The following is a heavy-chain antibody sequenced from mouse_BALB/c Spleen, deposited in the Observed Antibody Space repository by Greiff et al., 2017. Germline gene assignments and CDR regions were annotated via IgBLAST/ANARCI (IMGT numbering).Heavy chain of an antibody. CDR2: ISSGGSYT. CDR3: AREDSYYYGSSSAWFAY. J-gene: IGHJ3*01. V-gene: IGHV5-6*01. Sequence: EVQLVESGGDLVKPGGSLKLSCAASGFTFSSYGMSWVRQTPDKRLEWVATISSGGSYTYYPDSVKGRFTISRDNAKNTLYLQMSSLKSEDTAMYYCAREDSYYYGSSSAWFAYWGQGTLVTVSA. D-gene: IGHD1-1*01. CDR1: GFTFSSYG.